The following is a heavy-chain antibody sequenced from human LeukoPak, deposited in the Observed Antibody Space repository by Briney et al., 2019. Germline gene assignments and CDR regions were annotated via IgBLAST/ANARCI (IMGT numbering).Heavy chain of an antibody. D-gene: IGHD3-10*01. CDR2: VYYSGST. Sequence: SETLSLTCTVSSDSISPYYWSWIRQSPGTGLEWIGCVYYSGSTNYNPSLKSRVTISVDTSKNQFSLKLSSVTAADTAVYYCARDVGLWFGEFSSWYFDLWGRGTLVTVSS. J-gene: IGHJ2*01. CDR3: ARDVGLWFGEFSSWYFDL. V-gene: IGHV4-59*01. CDR1: SDSISPYY.